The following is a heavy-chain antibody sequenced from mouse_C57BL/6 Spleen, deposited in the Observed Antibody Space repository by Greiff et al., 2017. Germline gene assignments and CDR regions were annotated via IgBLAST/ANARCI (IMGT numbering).Heavy chain of an antibody. J-gene: IGHJ3*01. D-gene: IGHD2-14*01. Sequence: VKLVESGPELVKPGASVKISCKASGYAFSSSWMNWVKQRPGKGLEWIGRIYPGDGDTNYTGKFKGKATLTADKSSSTAYMQRSSLTSEDSAVYFCARSEFVRGAWFAYGGQGTLVTVAA. CDR3: ARSEFVRGAWFAY. V-gene: IGHV1-82*01. CDR1: GYAFSSSW. CDR2: IYPGDGDT.